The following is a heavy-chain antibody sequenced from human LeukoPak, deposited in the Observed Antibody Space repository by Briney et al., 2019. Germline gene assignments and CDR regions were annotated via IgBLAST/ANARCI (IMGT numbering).Heavy chain of an antibody. CDR1: GYTFTSYH. D-gene: IGHD3-22*01. Sequence: ASVKVSCKASGYTFTSYHMHWVRQAPGQGLEWMGWINPNSGGTNYAQKFQGRVTMTRDTSISTAYMELSRPRSDDTAVYYCAREYEDDSSGYSNAYLDYWGQGTLVTVSS. CDR3: AREYEDDSSGYSNAYLDY. V-gene: IGHV1-2*02. J-gene: IGHJ4*02. CDR2: INPNSGGT.